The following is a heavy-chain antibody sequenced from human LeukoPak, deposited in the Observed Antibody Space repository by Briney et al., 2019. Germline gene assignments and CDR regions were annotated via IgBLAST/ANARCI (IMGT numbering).Heavy chain of an antibody. V-gene: IGHV1-24*01. Sequence: GASVKVSCKVSGYTLTELSMHWVRQAPGKGLEWMGGFDPEDGETIYAQKFQGRVTMTEDTSTDTAYMELSSLRSEDTAVYYCATVCSFGGSSQGQSSWFDPWGQGTLVTVSS. D-gene: IGHD6-6*01. J-gene: IGHJ5*02. CDR1: GYTLTELS. CDR3: ATVCSFGGSSQGQSSWFDP. CDR2: FDPEDGET.